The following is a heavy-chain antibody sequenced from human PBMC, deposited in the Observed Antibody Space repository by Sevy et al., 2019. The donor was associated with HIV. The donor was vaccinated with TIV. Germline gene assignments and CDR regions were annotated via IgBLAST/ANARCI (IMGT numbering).Heavy chain of an antibody. J-gene: IGHJ6*02. CDR2: IWYDGSNK. Sequence: GGSLRLSCAASGFTFNTFGMHWVRQAPGKGLEWVAEIWYDGSNKYHEESVKGRFTISRDNSKNTLFLQMNSLRADDTAVYYCAKEGHYYYDSSGYYGMDVWGQRTTVTVSS. V-gene: IGHV3-30*02. D-gene: IGHD3-22*01. CDR3: AKEGHYYYDSSGYYGMDV. CDR1: GFTFNTFG.